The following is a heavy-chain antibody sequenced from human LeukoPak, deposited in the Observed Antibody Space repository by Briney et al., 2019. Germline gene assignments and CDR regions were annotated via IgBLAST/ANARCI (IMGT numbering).Heavy chain of an antibody. CDR3: ARPRWRYFDWLKHPFDR. V-gene: IGHV4-34*01. Sequence: PPETLSLTCAVYGGSFSGYYWSGIREPPGKGREWIAEINHSGSTNYNPSLRSRVIISVDTSKNQFSLKLSSVTAADTAVYYCARPRWRYFDWLKHPFDRWGQGTLVTVSS. D-gene: IGHD3-9*01. CDR1: GGSFSGYY. CDR2: INHSGST. J-gene: IGHJ5*02.